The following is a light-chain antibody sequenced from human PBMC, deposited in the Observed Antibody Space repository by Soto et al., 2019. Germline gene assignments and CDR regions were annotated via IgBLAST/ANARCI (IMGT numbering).Light chain of an antibody. CDR2: EVN. Sequence: QSALTQPPSASGSPGQSVAISCTGTSSDVGGYNYVSWYQQHPGKAPTLMIYEVNKRPSGVPDRFSGSKSGNTASLTVSGLQAEDEADYYCSSYAGSSNVFGTGTKATVL. J-gene: IGLJ1*01. CDR1: SSDVGGYNY. V-gene: IGLV2-8*01. CDR3: SSYAGSSNV.